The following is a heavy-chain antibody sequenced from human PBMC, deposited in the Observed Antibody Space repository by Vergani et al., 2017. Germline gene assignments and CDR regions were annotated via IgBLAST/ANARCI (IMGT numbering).Heavy chain of an antibody. CDR1: GFTFSSYW. Sequence: EVQLVESGGGLVQPGGSLRLSCAASGFTFSSYWMHWVRQAPGKGLVWVSRINSDGSSTSYADSVKGRFTISRDNAKNTLYLQMNSLRAEDTAVYYCASLPVTTANAFDIWGQGTTVTVSS. V-gene: IGHV3-74*01. CDR2: INSDGSST. CDR3: ASLPVTTANAFDI. D-gene: IGHD4-17*01. J-gene: IGHJ3*02.